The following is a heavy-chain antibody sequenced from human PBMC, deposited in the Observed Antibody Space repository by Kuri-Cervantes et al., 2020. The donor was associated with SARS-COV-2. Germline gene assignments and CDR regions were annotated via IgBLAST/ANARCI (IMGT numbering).Heavy chain of an antibody. D-gene: IGHD5-18*01. J-gene: IGHJ6*02. CDR1: GGSISSYY. V-gene: IGHV4-39*01. Sequence: SETLSLTCTVSGGSISSYYWGWIRQPPGKGLEWIGSIYYSGSTYYNPSLKSRVTISVDTSKNQFSLKLSSVTAADTAVYYCARVVGDTAMGYGMDVWGQGTTVTVSS. CDR2: IYYSGST. CDR3: ARVVGDTAMGYGMDV.